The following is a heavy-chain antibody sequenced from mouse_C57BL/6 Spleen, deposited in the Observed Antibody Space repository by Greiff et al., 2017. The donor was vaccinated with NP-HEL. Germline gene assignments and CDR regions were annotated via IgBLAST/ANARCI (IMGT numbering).Heavy chain of an antibody. CDR2: IWSGGST. V-gene: IGHV2-2*01. D-gene: IGHD2-10*01. Sequence: VMLVESGPGLVQPSQSLSITCTVSGFSLTSYGVHWVRQSPGKGLEWLGVIWSGGSTDYNAAFISRLSISKDNSKSQVFFKMNSLQADDTAIYYCARNLLLHAMDYWGQGTSVTVSS. J-gene: IGHJ4*01. CDR3: ARNLLLHAMDY. CDR1: GFSLTSYG.